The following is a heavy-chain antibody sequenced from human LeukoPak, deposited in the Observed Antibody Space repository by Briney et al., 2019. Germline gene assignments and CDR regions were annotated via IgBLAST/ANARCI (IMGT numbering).Heavy chain of an antibody. CDR3: VRDLRRMGATTAYLHH. CDR2: NCRCSRHV. J-gene: IGHJ1*01. V-gene: IGHV3-21*01. Sequence: GGSVSLLCAVCGFLFSVYSMQGVPQARGRGRVGVSSNCRCSRHVQCADSLERRYNISRDDAKNTLYLQMHSLRVDDMAIYYCVRDLRRMGATTAYLHHWGKGTLVTVSS. D-gene: IGHD1-26*01. CDR1: GFLFSVYS.